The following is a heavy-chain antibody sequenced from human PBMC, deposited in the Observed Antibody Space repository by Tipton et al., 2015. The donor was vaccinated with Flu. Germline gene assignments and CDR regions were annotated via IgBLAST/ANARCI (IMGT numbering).Heavy chain of an antibody. D-gene: IGHD6-19*01. Sequence: SLRLSCAASGFTFSRYAMSWVRQAPGKGLEWVAGVSGGGGTTYFADSVKGRFTISRDNSRNMVFLQTNNLRVEDTAEYYCAKVIPELVAGLDYWGRGTLVTVSS. CDR1: GFTFSRYA. J-gene: IGHJ4*02. CDR2: VSGGGGTT. V-gene: IGHV3-23*01. CDR3: AKVIPELVAGLDY.